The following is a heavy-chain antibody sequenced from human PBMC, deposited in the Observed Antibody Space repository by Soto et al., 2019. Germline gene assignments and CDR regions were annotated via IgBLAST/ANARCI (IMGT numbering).Heavy chain of an antibody. J-gene: IGHJ6*02. V-gene: IGHV1-69*06. D-gene: IGHD4-17*01. CDR1: GGTFSSYA. Sequence: PSVKVSCKASGGTFSSYAISWVRQAPGQGLEWMGGIIPIFGTANYAQKFQGRVTITADKSTSTAYMELSSLRSEDTAVYYCAAFVTTVVTPSYYYYGMDVRGQGTTVSV. CDR3: AAFVTTVVTPSYYYYGMDV. CDR2: IIPIFGTA.